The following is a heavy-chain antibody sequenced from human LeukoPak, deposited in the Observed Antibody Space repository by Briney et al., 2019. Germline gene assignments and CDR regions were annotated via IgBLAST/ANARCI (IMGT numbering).Heavy chain of an antibody. CDR1: GYTFTGYY. Sequence: ASVKVSCKASGYTFTGYYIHWVRQAPGQGLEWMGWINANSGGTNYAQKFQGRVTMTRDTSISTAYMELSRLRSDDTAVYYCARGGDAENYYYYYYGMDVWGQGTTVTVSS. CDR3: ARGGDAENYYYYYYGMDV. V-gene: IGHV1-2*02. D-gene: IGHD2-21*02. J-gene: IGHJ6*02. CDR2: INANSGGT.